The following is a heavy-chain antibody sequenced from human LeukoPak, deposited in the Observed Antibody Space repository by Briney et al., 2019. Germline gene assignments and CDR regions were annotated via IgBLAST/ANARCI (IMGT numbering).Heavy chain of an antibody. CDR1: GYTFTGYY. J-gene: IGHJ5*02. CDR2: INPNSGGT. V-gene: IGHV1-2*02. D-gene: IGHD2-2*01. Sequence: ASVKVSCKASGYTFTGYYMHWVRQAPGQGLEWMGWINPNSGGTNYAQKFQGRVTMTRDTSISTAYMELSRLRSDDTAVYYCARVRAPSIVVVPAAQGNWFDPWGQGTLVTVSS. CDR3: ARVRAPSIVVVPAAQGNWFDP.